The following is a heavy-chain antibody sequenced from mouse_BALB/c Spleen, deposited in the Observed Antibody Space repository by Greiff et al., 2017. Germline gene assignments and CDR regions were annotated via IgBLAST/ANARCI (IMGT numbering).Heavy chain of an antibody. D-gene: IGHD1-1*01. CDR3: VRDPTVVAKDYAMDY. CDR1: GFSLTSYD. CDR2: IWTGGGT. V-gene: IGHV2-9-2*01. J-gene: IGHJ4*01. Sequence: QVQLKESGPGLVAPSQSLSITCTVSGFSLTSYDISWIRQPPGKGLEWLGVIWTGGGTNYNSAFMSRLSISKDNSKSQVFLKMNSLQTDDTAIYYCVRDPTVVAKDYAMDYWGQGTSVTVSA.